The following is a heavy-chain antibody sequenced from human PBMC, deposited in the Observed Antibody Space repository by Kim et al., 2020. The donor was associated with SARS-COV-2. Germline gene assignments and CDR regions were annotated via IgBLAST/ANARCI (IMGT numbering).Heavy chain of an antibody. CDR3: ARGEYYDFWSGYYCDY. V-gene: IGHV3-33*01. D-gene: IGHD3-3*01. J-gene: IGHJ4*01. CDR2: IWYDGSNK. Sequence: GGSLRLSCAASGFTFSSYDMHWVRQAPGKGLEWVAVIWYDGSNKYYADSVKGRFTISRDNSKNTLYLQMNSLRAEDTAVYYCARGEYYDFWSGYYCDYWG. CDR1: GFTFSSYD.